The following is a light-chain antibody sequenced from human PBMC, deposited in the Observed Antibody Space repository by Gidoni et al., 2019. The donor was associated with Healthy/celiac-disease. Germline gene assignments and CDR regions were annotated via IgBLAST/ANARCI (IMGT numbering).Light chain of an antibody. V-gene: IGLV3-19*01. Sequence: SSELTQDPAVSVALGQTVRITCQGDSLRSYYASWYQPKPGQAPVLVIYGKNNRPSGIPDRLSGTSSGNTASLTITGAQAEEEADYYCNSRDSSGNHLVFGGGTKLTVL. CDR1: SLRSYY. J-gene: IGLJ2*01. CDR3: NSRDSSGNHLV. CDR2: GKN.